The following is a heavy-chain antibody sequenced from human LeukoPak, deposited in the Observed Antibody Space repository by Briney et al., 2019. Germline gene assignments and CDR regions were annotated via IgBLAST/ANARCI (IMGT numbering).Heavy chain of an antibody. V-gene: IGHV3-21*01. CDR1: GFTFSSYS. Sequence: GGSLRLSCAASGFTFSSYSMNWVRQAPGKGLEWVSSISSSSSYIYYADPVKGRFTISRDNAKNSLYLQMNSLRVEDTAVYYCARAAGGMATIRYWGQGTLVTVSS. J-gene: IGHJ4*02. CDR3: ARAAGGMATIRY. CDR2: ISSSSSYI. D-gene: IGHD5-24*01.